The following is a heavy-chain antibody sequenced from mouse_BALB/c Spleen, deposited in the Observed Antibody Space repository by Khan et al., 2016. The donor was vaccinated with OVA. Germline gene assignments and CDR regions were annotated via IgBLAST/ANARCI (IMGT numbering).Heavy chain of an antibody. CDR2: INPGSGNT. J-gene: IGHJ4*01. V-gene: IGHV1S56*01. CDR1: GYTFTTYS. D-gene: IGHD2-4*01. CDR3: ATDDYFVGDAMDY. Sequence: QVQLQQPGPELVKPGASVRISCKASGYTFTTYSIHWVKQRPGQGLQWIGWINPGSGNTKYNEQFKGKATLTADKSASTAYLQLSSLNSEDSAAYFCATDDYFVGDAMDYWGQGTSVTVSS.